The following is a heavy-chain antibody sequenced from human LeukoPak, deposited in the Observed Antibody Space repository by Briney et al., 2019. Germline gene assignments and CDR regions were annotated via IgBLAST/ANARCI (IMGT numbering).Heavy chain of an antibody. CDR3: ARRRTAAGRRWFDP. CDR2: INHSGST. CDR1: GGSFSGYY. V-gene: IGHV4-34*01. J-gene: IGHJ5*02. Sequence: PSETLSLTCAVYGGSFSGYYWSWIRQPPGKGLAWIGEINHSGSTNYNPSLKSRVTISVDTSKNQFPLKLSSVTAADTAVYYCARRRTAAGRRWFDPWGRGTLVTVSS. D-gene: IGHD6-13*01.